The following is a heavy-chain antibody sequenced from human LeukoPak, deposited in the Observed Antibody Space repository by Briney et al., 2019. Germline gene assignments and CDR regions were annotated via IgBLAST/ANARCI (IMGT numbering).Heavy chain of an antibody. Sequence: SETLSLTCTVSGGSISSGDYYWSWIRQPPGKGLEWIGYIYYSGSTYYNPSLKSRVTIPVDTSKNQFSLKLSSVTAADTAVYYCARLPQQLVPEVFVKSWWRLLNDAFDIWGQGTMVTVSS. CDR2: IYYSGST. J-gene: IGHJ3*02. CDR1: GGSISSGDYY. D-gene: IGHD6-13*01. CDR3: ARLPQQLVPEVFVKSWWRLLNDAFDI. V-gene: IGHV4-30-4*01.